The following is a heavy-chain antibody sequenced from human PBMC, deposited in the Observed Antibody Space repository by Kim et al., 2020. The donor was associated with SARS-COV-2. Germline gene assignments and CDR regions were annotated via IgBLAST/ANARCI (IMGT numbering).Heavy chain of an antibody. CDR2: IFSRGRT. D-gene: IGHD3-16*01. CDR3: IKDVVAGGVDS. V-gene: IGHV3-9*01. CDR1: GFTFDDYA. Sequence: GGSLRLSCAGSGFTFDDYAMHWVRQAPGKGLEWVSGIFSRGRTGYSDSMKDRVTTSSDNANNVLYLQFNSLTLEDTAFYYCIKDVVAGGVDSWGPGTLVTVSS. J-gene: IGHJ4*02.